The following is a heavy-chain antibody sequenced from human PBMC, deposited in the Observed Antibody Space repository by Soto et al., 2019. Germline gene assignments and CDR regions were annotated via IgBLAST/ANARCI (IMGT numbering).Heavy chain of an antibody. D-gene: IGHD3-10*01. Sequence: QVQLQESGPGLVKASQTLSLTCTVSGASVNSGDYYWSWVRQPPGRGLEWIGYIHYSETIYYNPSLKGRVQILVEPFKNQFSLEVSSVTAADTAVYYCARAHRYYGYPDICGQETTVTVSS. CDR1: GASVNSGDYY. CDR3: ARAHRYYGYPDI. J-gene: IGHJ3*02. V-gene: IGHV4-30-4*01. CDR2: IHYSETI.